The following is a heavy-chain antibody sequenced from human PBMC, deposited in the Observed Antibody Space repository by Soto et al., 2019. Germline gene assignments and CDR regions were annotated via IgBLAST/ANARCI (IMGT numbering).Heavy chain of an antibody. V-gene: IGHV1-69*11. CDR3: ARDGGFGELKY. CDR2: IIPVIGTT. J-gene: IGHJ4*02. D-gene: IGHD3-10*01. Sequence: SVKVSCKASGDTFSGYPINWVRQAPGEGLEWMGRIIPVIGTTNDAQRFEGRVTFTADESTNTAYMELRGLLSGDTAVYYCARDGGFGELKYWGQGXLVTVSS. CDR1: GDTFSGYP.